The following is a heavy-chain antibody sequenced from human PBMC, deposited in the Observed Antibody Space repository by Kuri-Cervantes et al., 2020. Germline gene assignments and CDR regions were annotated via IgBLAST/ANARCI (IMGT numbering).Heavy chain of an antibody. Sequence: SGPTRVKPTQSLTLTCTFSGFSLSASGMSVSWVRQPPGKALEWLALIDWDDDKFYSTSLETRLTISKDTSKNLVDLTMTNMDPVDTATYYCARISEEDPSWFDPWGQGTLVTVSS. J-gene: IGHJ5*02. CDR2: IDWDDDK. V-gene: IGHV2-70*20. CDR1: GFSLSASGMS. CDR3: ARISEEDPSWFDP.